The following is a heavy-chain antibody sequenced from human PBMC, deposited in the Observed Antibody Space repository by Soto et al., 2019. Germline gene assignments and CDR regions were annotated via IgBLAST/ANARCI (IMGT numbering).Heavy chain of an antibody. CDR1: GFNFSNYD. CDR3: ARDHSSGWRYWYLDL. V-gene: IGHV3-13*01. Sequence: EVQLVESGGGLVQPGGSLRLSCAASGFNFSNYDMHWVRQTTGKGLEWVSTIGTASDTYYPGSVKGRFTISRENAKNSLYLQMNSLRAGDTAVYYCARDHSSGWRYWYLDLWGRGTLVTVSS. D-gene: IGHD6-19*01. J-gene: IGHJ2*01. CDR2: IGTASDT.